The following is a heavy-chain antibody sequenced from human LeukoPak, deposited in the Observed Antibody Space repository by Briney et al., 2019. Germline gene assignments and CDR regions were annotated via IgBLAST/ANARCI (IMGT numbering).Heavy chain of an antibody. D-gene: IGHD3-10*01. CDR3: ARGRGYYGSGSYPHKLFDY. V-gene: IGHV4-59*12. Sequence: PSETLSLTCTVSGGSISSYYWSWIRQPPGKGLEWIGYIYYSGSTYYNPSLKSRVTISVDTSKNQFSLKLSSVTAADTAVYYCARGRGYYGSGSYPHKLFDYWGQGTLVTVSS. CDR2: IYYSGST. CDR1: GGSISSYY. J-gene: IGHJ4*02.